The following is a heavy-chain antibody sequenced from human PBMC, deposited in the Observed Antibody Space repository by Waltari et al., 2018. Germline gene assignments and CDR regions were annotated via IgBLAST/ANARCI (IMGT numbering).Heavy chain of an antibody. CDR2: IYYSGST. D-gene: IGHD2-15*01. CDR1: GGSISSYY. Sequence: QVQLQESGPGLVKPSETLSLTCPVSGGSISSYYWSWIRQPPGKGLEWIGYIYYSGSTNYNPALKSRVTISVDTSKNQFSLKLSSVTAADTAVYYCARDMTAATPSYYYYMDVWGKGTTVTVSS. V-gene: IGHV4-59*01. CDR3: ARDMTAATPSYYYYMDV. J-gene: IGHJ6*03.